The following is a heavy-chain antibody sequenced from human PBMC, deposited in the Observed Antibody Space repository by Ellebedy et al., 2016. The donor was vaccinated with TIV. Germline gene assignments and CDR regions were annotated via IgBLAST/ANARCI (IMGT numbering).Heavy chain of an antibody. CDR3: AKNREYSSSPSLVN. CDR1: GFTFSSYA. J-gene: IGHJ4*01. D-gene: IGHD6-6*01. V-gene: IGHV3-23*01. CDR2: ISGSGGST. Sequence: PGGSLRLSCAASGFTFSSYAMNWVRQAPGKGLKWVSGISGSGGSTYYADSVKGRFTISRDNSRNIVYLQMNSLRAEDTALYYCAKNREYSSSPSLVNWGQGTLVTVSS.